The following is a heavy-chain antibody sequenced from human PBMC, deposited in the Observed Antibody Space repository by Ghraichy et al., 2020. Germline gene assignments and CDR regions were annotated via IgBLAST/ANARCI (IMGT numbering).Heavy chain of an antibody. Sequence: GGSLRLSCAASGFTFTTYAMSWVRQAPGKGLEWVSGISGGGGSTYYADSVKGRFTISRDNSKNTQFLQMHNLRADDTAVYYCPKQSGSGTYYGTDAFDFWGQGTIVTVSS. V-gene: IGHV3-23*01. CDR3: PKQSGSGTYYGTDAFDF. D-gene: IGHD1-26*01. CDR1: GFTFTTYA. CDR2: ISGGGGST. J-gene: IGHJ3*01.